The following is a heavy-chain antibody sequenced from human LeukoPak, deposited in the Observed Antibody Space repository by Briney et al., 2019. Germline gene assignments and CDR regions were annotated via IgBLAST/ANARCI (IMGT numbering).Heavy chain of an antibody. CDR2: IIPIFGTA. J-gene: IGHJ5*02. CDR1: GGTFSSYA. D-gene: IGHD1-1*01. V-gene: IGHV1-69*05. CDR3: ARRENDRLQLFDP. Sequence: ASVKVSCKASGGTFSSYAISWVRQAPGQGLEWMGGIIPIFGTANYAQKFQGRVTMTRDTSTSTVYMELSSLRSEDTAVYYCARRENDRLQLFDPWGQGTLVTVSS.